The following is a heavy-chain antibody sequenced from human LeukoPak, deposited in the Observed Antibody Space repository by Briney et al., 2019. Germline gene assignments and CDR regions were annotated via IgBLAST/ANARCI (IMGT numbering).Heavy chain of an antibody. CDR3: ARVKDGMAAAGNAAFDI. V-gene: IGHV1-2*02. CDR1: GYTFTGYY. CDR2: INPNSGGT. Sequence: ASVKVSCKASGYTFTGYYMHWVRQAPGQGLEWMGWINPNSGGTNYAQKFQGRVTMTRDTSISTAYMELSRLRSDDTAVYYCARVKDGMAAAGNAAFDIWGQGTMVTVSS. D-gene: IGHD6-13*01. J-gene: IGHJ3*02.